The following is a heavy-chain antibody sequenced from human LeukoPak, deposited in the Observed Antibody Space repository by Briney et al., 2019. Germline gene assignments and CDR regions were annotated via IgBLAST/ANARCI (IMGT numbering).Heavy chain of an antibody. J-gene: IGHJ6*04. Sequence: GGSLRLSCAGSGFTFSSYAIHWVRQAPGKGLEYVSTISSKGDNIFYANSVKGRFTISRDNSKNTVYLQMGSLRAEDVAVYYCGRVRISAARGYMDVWGKGTTVTVSS. CDR1: GFTFSSYA. V-gene: IGHV3-64*01. CDR2: ISSKGDNI. CDR3: GRVRISAARGYMDV. D-gene: IGHD6-13*01.